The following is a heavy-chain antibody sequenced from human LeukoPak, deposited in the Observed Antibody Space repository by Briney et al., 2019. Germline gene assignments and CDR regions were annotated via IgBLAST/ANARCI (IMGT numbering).Heavy chain of an antibody. CDR2: IYPGDSDT. CDR3: ARRKGRYCSSTSCLATWFDP. J-gene: IGHJ5*02. Sequence: GESLKISCKGSGYSFTSYWIGWVRQMPGKGLAWMGIIYPGDSDTRYSPSFQGRVTISADKSISTAYLQWSSLKASDTAMYYCARRKGRYCSSTSCLATWFDPWGQGTLVTVSS. CDR1: GYSFTSYW. V-gene: IGHV5-51*01. D-gene: IGHD2-2*01.